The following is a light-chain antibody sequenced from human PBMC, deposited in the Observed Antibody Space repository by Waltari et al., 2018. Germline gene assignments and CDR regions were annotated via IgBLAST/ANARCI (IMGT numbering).Light chain of an antibody. Sequence: QSALTQPASVSGSPGQSITISCTGTSSDIGNYNFFVSWYQHRPGEAPKLIIYEGNVRASGVSARFSGSKSGNAASLTLSGLQAEDEAHYSCCSYGVRVFFGGGTKLTVL. CDR1: SSDIGNYNFF. CDR3: CSYGVRVF. J-gene: IGLJ2*01. V-gene: IGLV2-23*01. CDR2: EGN.